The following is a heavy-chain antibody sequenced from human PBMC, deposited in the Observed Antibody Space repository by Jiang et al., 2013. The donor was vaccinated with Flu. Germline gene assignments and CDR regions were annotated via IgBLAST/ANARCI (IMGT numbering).Heavy chain of an antibody. CDR3: AHRRFNTVSYGSGPVDAFDI. D-gene: IGHD3-10*01. Sequence: KPTQTLTLTCTVSGFSLNSRGVAMGWIRQPPGKALEWLAFIYWDDDKRYRPSLKSRLSITKDTSKSQVVLTMTNMDPVDTATYYCAHRRFNTVSYGSGPVDAFDIWGQGTMVTVSS. CDR1: GFSLNSRGVA. CDR2: IYWDDDK. J-gene: IGHJ3*02. V-gene: IGHV2-5*02.